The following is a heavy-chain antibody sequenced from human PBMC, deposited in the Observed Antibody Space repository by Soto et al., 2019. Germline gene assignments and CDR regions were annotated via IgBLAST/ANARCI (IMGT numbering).Heavy chain of an antibody. J-gene: IGHJ6*02. V-gene: IGHV3-33*01. D-gene: IGHD2-2*01. Sequence: QVQLVESGGGVVQPGRSLRLSCAASGFTFSSYGMHWVRQAPGKGLEWVAVIWYDGSNKYYADSVKGRFTISRDNSKNTLYLQMTSLRAEDTAVYYCARGDCISTSCYGYYYGMDVWGQGTTVTASS. CDR2: IWYDGSNK. CDR3: ARGDCISTSCYGYYYGMDV. CDR1: GFTFSSYG.